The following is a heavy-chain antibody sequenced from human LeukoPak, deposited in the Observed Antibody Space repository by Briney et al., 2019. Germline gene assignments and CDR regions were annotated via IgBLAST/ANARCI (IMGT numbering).Heavy chain of an antibody. J-gene: IGHJ6*03. CDR1: GGSFSAYY. D-gene: IGHD2/OR15-2a*01. CDR3: ARGVDDSATFFYSYYMDV. Sequence: PSETLSLTCAVYGGSFSAYYYYWSWIRQPPGRGLEWIGEISHSGSTNDNPSLKSRVTISIDTSKNQFSLRLSSVTAADTAVYYCARGVDDSATFFYSYYMDVWAKGPRSPSP. CDR2: ISHSGST. V-gene: IGHV4-34*01.